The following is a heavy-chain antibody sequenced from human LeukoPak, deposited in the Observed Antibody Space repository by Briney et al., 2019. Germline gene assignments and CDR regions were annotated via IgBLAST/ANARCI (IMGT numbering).Heavy chain of an antibody. CDR1: GGSFSGYY. Sequence: PSGTLSLTCAVYGGSFSGYYWSWIRQPPGKGLEWVGEINHSGSTNYNPSLKSRVTISVDTSKNQFSLKLSSVTAADTAVHYCARAVIQLWHDYWGQGTLVTVSS. J-gene: IGHJ4*02. CDR2: INHSGST. V-gene: IGHV4-34*01. D-gene: IGHD5-18*01. CDR3: ARAVIQLWHDY.